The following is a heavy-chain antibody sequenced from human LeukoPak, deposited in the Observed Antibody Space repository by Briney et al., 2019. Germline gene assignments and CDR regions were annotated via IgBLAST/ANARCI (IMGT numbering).Heavy chain of an antibody. J-gene: IGHJ4*02. Sequence: GGSLRLSCAASGFTFSNAWMSWVRQAPGKGLAWVSTVTGSGASTYYADSVKGRFTISRDNSKNTLYLQVNSLRDEDTAVYYCAKDLDYWGQGTLVTVSS. V-gene: IGHV3-23*01. CDR2: VTGSGAST. CDR3: AKDLDY. CDR1: GFTFSNAW.